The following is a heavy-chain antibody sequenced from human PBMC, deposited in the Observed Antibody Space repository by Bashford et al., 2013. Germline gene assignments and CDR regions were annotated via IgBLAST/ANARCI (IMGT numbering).Heavy chain of an antibody. J-gene: IGHJ4*02. Sequence: PGKGLVWVSRINSDGSSTTYADSVKGRFTISRDNAKNTLYLQMNSLRAEDTAVYYCARGGGGYYNNFDYWGLGTLVTVSS. CDR3: ARGGGGYYNNFDY. V-gene: IGHV3-74*03. D-gene: IGHD1-26*01. CDR2: INSDGSST.